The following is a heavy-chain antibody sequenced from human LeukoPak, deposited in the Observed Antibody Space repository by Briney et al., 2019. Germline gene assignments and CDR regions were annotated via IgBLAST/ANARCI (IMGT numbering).Heavy chain of an antibody. D-gene: IGHD3-22*01. Sequence: GASLRLSCAASGFTFSTYAMSWVHQAPGKGLEWVSTVSYFGGSTYYTDSVKGLFTISRDNSKNTLYLQMNSLRAEDTAVYYCARVLNYYDSSGYYFSYWGQGTLVTVSS. CDR1: GFTFSTYA. V-gene: IGHV3-23*01. CDR3: ARVLNYYDSSGYYFSY. J-gene: IGHJ4*02. CDR2: VSYFGGST.